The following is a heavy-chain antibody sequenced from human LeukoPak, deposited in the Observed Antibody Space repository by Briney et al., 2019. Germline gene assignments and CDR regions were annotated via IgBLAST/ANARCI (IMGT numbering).Heavy chain of an antibody. V-gene: IGHV1-46*01. CDR2: INPSGGST. D-gene: IGHD6-13*01. CDR3: ARDVDGSSSDWFDP. Sequence: GASVKVSCKASGYTFTSYYMHWVRQAPGQGLEGMGIINPSGGSTNYAQKFQGRVTITADKSTSTAYLELSSLRSEDTAVYYCARDVDGSSSDWFDPWGQGTLVTVSS. J-gene: IGHJ5*02. CDR1: GYTFTSYY.